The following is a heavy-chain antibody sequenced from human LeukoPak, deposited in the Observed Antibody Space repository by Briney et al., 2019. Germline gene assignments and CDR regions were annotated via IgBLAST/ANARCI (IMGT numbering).Heavy chain of an antibody. V-gene: IGHV3-23*01. Sequence: GGSLRLFCTASKFTFMNYAMHWVRQAPGKGLEWLSTIGSAGGSIFYADSVKGRFTISRDNSKSTLFLQMDSLRVEDTALYYCAKRGEVSTYYYFESWGQGALVTVSS. CDR3: AKRGEVSTYYYFES. D-gene: IGHD2/OR15-2a*01. CDR1: KFTFMNYA. J-gene: IGHJ4*02. CDR2: IGSAGGSI.